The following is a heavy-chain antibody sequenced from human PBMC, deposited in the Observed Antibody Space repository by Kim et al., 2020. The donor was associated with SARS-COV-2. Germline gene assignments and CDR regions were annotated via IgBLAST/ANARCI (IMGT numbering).Heavy chain of an antibody. CDR2: IDPSDSYT. J-gene: IGHJ4*02. D-gene: IGHD2-15*01. Sequence: GESLKISCKGSGYSFTSYWISWVRQMPGKGLEWMGRIDPSDSYTKYSPSFQGHVTISVDKSISTAYLQWSSLKVSDTAMYYCARTAVYCSGGSCYGVWGQGTLITVSS. CDR3: ARTAVYCSGGSCYGV. CDR1: GYSFTSYW. V-gene: IGHV5-10-1*01.